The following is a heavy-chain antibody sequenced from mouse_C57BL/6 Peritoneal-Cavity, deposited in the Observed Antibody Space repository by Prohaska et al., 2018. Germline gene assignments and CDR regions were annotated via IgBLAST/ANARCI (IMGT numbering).Heavy chain of an antibody. CDR1: GYTFPDYY. V-gene: IGHV1-26*01. J-gene: IGHJ2*01. D-gene: IGHD2-5*01. Sequence: EVQLPPSGPSLVKPGASLTISCKDSGYTFPDYYLNWVKQSQGKRLEWMGDINPNNGGTSYNQKFKGKATLTVDKSSSTAYMELRSLTSEDSAVYYCARDYSNYWGQGTTLTVSS. CDR2: INPNNGGT. CDR3: ARDYSNY.